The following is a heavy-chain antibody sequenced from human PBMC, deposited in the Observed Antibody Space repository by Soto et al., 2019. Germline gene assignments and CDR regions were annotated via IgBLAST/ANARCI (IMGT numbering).Heavy chain of an antibody. CDR1: GGSFSGYY. Sequence: SETLSLTCAVYGGSFSGYYWSWIRQPPGKGLEWIGEINHSGSTNYNPSLKSRVTISVDTSKNQFSLKLSSVTAADTAVYYCARGRRGSFTVNWVYYYYMDVRGKGTTVTVSS. J-gene: IGHJ6*03. V-gene: IGHV4-34*01. D-gene: IGHD4-4*01. CDR3: ARGRRGSFTVNWVYYYYMDV. CDR2: INHSGST.